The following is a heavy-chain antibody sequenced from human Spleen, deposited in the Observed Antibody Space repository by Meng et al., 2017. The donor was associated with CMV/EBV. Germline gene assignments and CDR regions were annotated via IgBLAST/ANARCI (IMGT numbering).Heavy chain of an antibody. Sequence: ASVKVSCKASGYTFTGHYMHWVRQAPGQGLEWMGWINPNSGGTNYAQKFQGRVTMTRDTSISTAYMELSRLRSDDTAVYYCARGARFLEWSVYYFDYWGQGTLVTVSS. CDR1: GYTFTGHY. CDR3: ARGARFLEWSVYYFDY. V-gene: IGHV1-2*02. CDR2: INPNSGGT. D-gene: IGHD3-3*01. J-gene: IGHJ4*02.